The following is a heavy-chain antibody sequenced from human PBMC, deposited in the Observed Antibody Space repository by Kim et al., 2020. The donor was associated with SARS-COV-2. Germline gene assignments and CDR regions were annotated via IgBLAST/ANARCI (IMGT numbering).Heavy chain of an antibody. CDR2: ISAYNGNT. V-gene: IGHV1-18*01. CDR3: AKTQDGLGYFGFDYYYYGMDV. Sequence: ASVKVSCKASGYTFTSYGISWVRQAPGQGLEWMGWISAYNGNTNYAQKLQGRVTISTDTSTSTAYVQLRSIRSDDTAVYYCAKTQDGLGYFGFDYYYYGMDVWGQGTTVTVSS. J-gene: IGHJ6*02. CDR1: GYTFTSYG. D-gene: IGHD3-9*01.